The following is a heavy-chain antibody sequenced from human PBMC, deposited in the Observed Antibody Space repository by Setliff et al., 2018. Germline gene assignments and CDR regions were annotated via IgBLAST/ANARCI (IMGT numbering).Heavy chain of an antibody. D-gene: IGHD5-12*01. CDR3: ARGRDGYNDFDY. Sequence: PSETLSLTCSVSGYSISSGYYWGWIRQPPEKGLEWIGEINHSGSTNYNPSLKSRVTISVDTSKNQFSLKLSSVTAADTAVYYCARGRDGYNDFDYWGQGTLVTVSS. CDR2: INHSGST. J-gene: IGHJ4*02. CDR1: GYSISSGYY. V-gene: IGHV4-38-2*02.